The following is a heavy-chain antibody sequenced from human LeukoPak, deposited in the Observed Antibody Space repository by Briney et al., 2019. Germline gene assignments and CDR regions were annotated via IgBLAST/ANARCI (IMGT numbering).Heavy chain of an antibody. Sequence: PSETLSLTCTVSGGSISSFYWSWVRQPAGKGLEWIGRINTSGNTNYNPSLKSRVTMSIDTSKNQISLKLSSMTAADTAVYYCARTRSWLPFEYWGQATLVTVSS. CDR1: GGSISSFY. V-gene: IGHV4-4*07. D-gene: IGHD5-12*01. J-gene: IGHJ4*02. CDR2: INTSGNT. CDR3: ARTRSWLPFEY.